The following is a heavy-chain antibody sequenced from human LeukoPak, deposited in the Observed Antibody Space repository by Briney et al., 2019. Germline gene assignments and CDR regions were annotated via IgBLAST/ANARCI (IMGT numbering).Heavy chain of an antibody. Sequence: ASVKVSCKVSGYTLTELSMHWVRQAPGKGLEWMGGFDPEDGETIYAQKFQGRVTMTEDTSTDTAYMELSSLRPEDTAVYYCATLSRWELPGNFDYWGQGTLVTVSS. CDR2: FDPEDGET. CDR1: GYTLTELS. D-gene: IGHD1-26*01. J-gene: IGHJ4*02. V-gene: IGHV1-24*01. CDR3: ATLSRWELPGNFDY.